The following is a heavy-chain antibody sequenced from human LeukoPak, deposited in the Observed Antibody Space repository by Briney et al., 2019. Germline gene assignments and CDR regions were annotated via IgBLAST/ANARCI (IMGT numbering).Heavy chain of an antibody. V-gene: IGHV3-30-3*01. CDR2: ISYDGSNK. CDR3: ARIERARPRSGYYYYMDV. J-gene: IGHJ6*03. D-gene: IGHD6-6*01. Sequence: GGSLRLSCAASGFTFSNYAMHWVRQAPGKGLEWVAVISYDGSNKYYADSVKGRFTISRDNSKNTLYLQMNSLRAEDTAVYYCARIERARPRSGYYYYMDVWGKGTTVTVSS. CDR1: GFTFSNYA.